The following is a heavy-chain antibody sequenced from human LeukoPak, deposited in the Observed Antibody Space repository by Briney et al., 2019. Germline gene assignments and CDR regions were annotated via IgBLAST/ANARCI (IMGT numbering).Heavy chain of an antibody. Sequence: ASVKVSCKASGYTFTIYYIHWVRQAPGQGLEWMGLINPSGGSTNYAQKFQGRVTMTRDTSISTAYMELSRLRSDDTAVYYCVRDRTKYCSSTSCPLDYWGQGTLVTVSS. J-gene: IGHJ4*02. D-gene: IGHD2-2*01. V-gene: IGHV1-46*01. CDR3: VRDRTKYCSSTSCPLDY. CDR2: INPSGGST. CDR1: GYTFTIYY.